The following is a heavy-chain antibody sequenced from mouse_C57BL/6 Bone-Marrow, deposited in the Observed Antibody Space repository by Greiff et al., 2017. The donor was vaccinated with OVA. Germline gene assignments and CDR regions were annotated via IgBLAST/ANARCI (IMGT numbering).Heavy chain of an antibody. V-gene: IGHV1-81*01. CDR2: IYPRSGNT. CDR3: ASWRRLRLYYCAMDF. J-gene: IGHJ4*01. Sequence: VQLQQSGAELARPGASVKLSCKASGYTFTSYGISWVKQRTGQGLEWIGEIYPRSGNTYYNEKFKGKATLTADKSSSTAYMELRSLTSEASAVSFYASWRRLRLYYCAMDFWGQGTSVTVSS. CDR1: GYTFTSYG.